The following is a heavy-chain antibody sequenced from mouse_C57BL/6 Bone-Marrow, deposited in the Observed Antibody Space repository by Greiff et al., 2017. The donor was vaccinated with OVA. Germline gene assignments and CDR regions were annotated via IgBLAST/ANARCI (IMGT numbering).Heavy chain of an antibody. CDR3: ARRANWDGY. CDR1: GYAFTNYL. CDR2: INPGSGGT. J-gene: IGHJ2*01. V-gene: IGHV1-54*01. D-gene: IGHD4-1*01. Sequence: QVQLQQSGAELVRPGTSVKVSCKASGYAFTNYLIEWVKQRPGQGLEWIGVINPGSGGTNYNEKFKGKATLTADKSSSTAYMQLSSLTSEDSAVYFCARRANWDGYWGQGTTLTVSS.